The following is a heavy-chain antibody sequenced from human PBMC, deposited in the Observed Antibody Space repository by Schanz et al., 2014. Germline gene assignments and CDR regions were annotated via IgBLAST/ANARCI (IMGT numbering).Heavy chain of an antibody. D-gene: IGHD3-9*01. CDR1: GFTFNSYA. Sequence: EVQLVESGGGLVKPGGSLRLSCAASGFTFNSYAMTWVRQAPGKGLEWVSSISHSGGSKYYADSVKGRFTISRDNSENTLYLQINSLSADDPAVYYCAKQIHYDILTVTRNWGQGTLXTVSS. CDR3: AKQIHYDILTVTRN. J-gene: IGHJ4*02. CDR2: ISHSGGSK. V-gene: IGHV3-23*04.